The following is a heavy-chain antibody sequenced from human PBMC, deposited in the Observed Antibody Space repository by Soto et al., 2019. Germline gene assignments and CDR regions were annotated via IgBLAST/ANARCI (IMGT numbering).Heavy chain of an antibody. CDR2: TYYRSKWYN. CDR1: GDSVSSNSAA. V-gene: IGHV6-1*01. J-gene: IGHJ4*02. D-gene: IGHD3-22*01. CDR3: ARDPYYYDTGGYYY. Sequence: SQTLSLTCAISGDSVSSNSAAWNWIRQSPSRGLEWLGRTYYRSKWYNDYAVSVKSRITINPDTSKNQFSLQLNSLRAEDTAVYYCARDPYYYDTGGYYYWGQGTLVTVSS.